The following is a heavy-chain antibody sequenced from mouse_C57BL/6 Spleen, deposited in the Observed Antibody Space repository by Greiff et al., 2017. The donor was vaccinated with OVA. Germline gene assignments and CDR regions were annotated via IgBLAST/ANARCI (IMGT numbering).Heavy chain of an antibody. D-gene: IGHD2-1*01. J-gene: IGHJ4*01. Sequence: VQLQQSGPVLVKPGASVKMSCKASGYTFTDYYMNWVKQSHGKSLEWIGVINPYNGGTSYNQKFKGKATLTVDKSSSTAYMELNSLTSEDSAVYYCARERLNGNYDYAMDYWGQGTSVTVSS. V-gene: IGHV1-19*01. CDR2: INPYNGGT. CDR3: ARERLNGNYDYAMDY. CDR1: GYTFTDYY.